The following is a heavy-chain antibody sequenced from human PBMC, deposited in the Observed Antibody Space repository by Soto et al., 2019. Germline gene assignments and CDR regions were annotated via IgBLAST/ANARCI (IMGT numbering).Heavy chain of an antibody. Sequence: PSETLSLTCAVYGGSFSGYYWSWIRQPPGKGLEWIGEINHSGSTNYNPSLKSRVTISVDTSKNQFSLKLSSVTAADTAVYYCARQPSGSYGGDAFDIWGQGTMVTVSS. CDR3: ARQPSGSYGGDAFDI. J-gene: IGHJ3*02. V-gene: IGHV4-34*01. D-gene: IGHD1-26*01. CDR1: GGSFSGYY. CDR2: INHSGST.